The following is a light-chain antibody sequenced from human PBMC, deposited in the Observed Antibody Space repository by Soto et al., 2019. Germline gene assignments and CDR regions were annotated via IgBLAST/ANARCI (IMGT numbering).Light chain of an antibody. V-gene: IGKV3-11*01. J-gene: IGKJ2*01. CDR1: QSVSNY. Sequence: EIVLTQSPATLSLSPGERATLSCRASQSVSNYLAWYQQKPGQAPRLLIYDASNRATGIPARFSGSGSGTDLTLTISSLEPEDFAVYYCQQRSNWPRFTFGQGTKVDIK. CDR3: QQRSNWPRFT. CDR2: DAS.